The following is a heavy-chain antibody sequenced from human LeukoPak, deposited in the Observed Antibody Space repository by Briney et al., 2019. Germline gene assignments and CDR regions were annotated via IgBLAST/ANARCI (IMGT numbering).Heavy chain of an antibody. V-gene: IGHV3-23*01. CDR3: AKDLGYLATKLGGDY. CDR1: GFSFSSYA. J-gene: IGHJ4*02. CDR2: INSNGGST. D-gene: IGHD5-12*01. Sequence: GGSLRLSCAVSGFSFSSYAMNWVRQAPGKGLEWVSSINSNGGSTYYADSVKGRFTISRDNSKNTLYLQMNSLRAEDTAVYYCAKDLGYLATKLGGDYWGQGTLVTVSS.